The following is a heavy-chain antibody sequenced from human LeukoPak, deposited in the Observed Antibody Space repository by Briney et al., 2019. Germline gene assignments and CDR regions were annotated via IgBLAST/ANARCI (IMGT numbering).Heavy chain of an antibody. D-gene: IGHD3/OR15-3a*01. CDR2: ISGSGGST. CDR3: AETLPIWTTTPPFDY. Sequence: PGGSLRLSCAASGFTFDDYGMSWVRQAPGKGLEWVSAISGSGGSTYYADSVKGRFTISRDNSKNTLYLQMNSLRAEDTAVYYCAETLPIWTTTPPFDYWGQGTLVTVSS. V-gene: IGHV3-23*01. J-gene: IGHJ4*02. CDR1: GFTFDDYG.